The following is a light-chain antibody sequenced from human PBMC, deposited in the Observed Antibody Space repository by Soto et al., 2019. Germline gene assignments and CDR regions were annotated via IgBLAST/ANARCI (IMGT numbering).Light chain of an antibody. CDR3: LQHNTYPHT. CDR1: RDITNY. Sequence: DTQMTQSPSAMSASVGDRVTITCRASRDITNYVAWFQQKPGQVPKRLIYAASSLHRGVPSRFSGSGSVTEFTRTISSLQPEDFATYYCLQHNTYPHTFGQGNKLEI. CDR2: AAS. J-gene: IGKJ2*01. V-gene: IGKV1-17*03.